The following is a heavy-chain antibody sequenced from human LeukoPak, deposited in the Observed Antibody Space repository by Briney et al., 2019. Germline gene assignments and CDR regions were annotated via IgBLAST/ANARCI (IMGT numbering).Heavy chain of an antibody. CDR3: ASEQLSPQIYYYYYGMDV. CDR2: IRWNSGSI. CDR1: GFTFDDYA. V-gene: IGHV3-9*01. J-gene: IGHJ6*02. D-gene: IGHD6-13*01. Sequence: PGGSLRLSCAASGFTFDDYAMHWVRQAPGKGLEWVSGIRWNSGSIGYADSVKGRFTISRDNAKNSLYLQMNSLRAEDTALYYCASEQLSPQIYYYYYGMDVWGQGTTVTVSS.